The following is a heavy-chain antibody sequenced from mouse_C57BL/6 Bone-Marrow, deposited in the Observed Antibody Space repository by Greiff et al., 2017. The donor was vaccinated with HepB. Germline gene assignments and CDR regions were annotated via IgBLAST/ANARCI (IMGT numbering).Heavy chain of an antibody. V-gene: IGHV6-6*01. CDR1: GFTFSDAW. CDR3: TRGQRNYYAMDY. CDR2: IRNKANNHAT. Sequence: EVKLVESGGGLVQPGGSMKLSCAASGFTFSDAWMDWVRQSPEKGLEWVAEIRNKANNHATYYAESVKGRFTISRDDSKSSVYLQMNSLRAEDTGIYYCTRGQRNYYAMDYWGQGTSVTVSS. J-gene: IGHJ4*01.